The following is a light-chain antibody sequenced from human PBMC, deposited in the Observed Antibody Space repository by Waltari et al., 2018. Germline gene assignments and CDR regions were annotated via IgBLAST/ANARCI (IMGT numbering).Light chain of an antibody. V-gene: IGLV1-47*01. J-gene: IGLJ1*01. CDR2: GNT. CDR3: AAWDDNLLYV. Sequence: QSVLTQPPSASATPGQRVTISCSGSSSDIGDTYVYWYKQLPGTAPKLLIYGNTQRPSGVPDRFSGSKSGTSASLAISDLRSEDEADYYCAAWDDNLLYVFGTGTKVTVL. CDR1: SSDIGDTY.